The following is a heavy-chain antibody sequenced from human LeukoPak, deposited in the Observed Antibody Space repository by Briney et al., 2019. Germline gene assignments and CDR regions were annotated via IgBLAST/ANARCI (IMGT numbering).Heavy chain of an antibody. D-gene: IGHD3-3*01. V-gene: IGHV4-59*08. Sequence: SETLSLTCTVSGGSISSYYWSWIRQPPGKGLEWIGYICYSGSTNYNPSLKSRVTISVDTSKNQFSLKLSSVTAADTAVYYCARRRWPRESGPRGGYYFDYWGQGTLVTVSS. J-gene: IGHJ4*02. CDR1: GGSISSYY. CDR3: ARRRWPRESGPRGGYYFDY. CDR2: ICYSGST.